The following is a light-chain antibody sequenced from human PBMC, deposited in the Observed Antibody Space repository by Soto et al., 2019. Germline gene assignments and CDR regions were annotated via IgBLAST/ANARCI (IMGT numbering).Light chain of an antibody. CDR2: SAS. CDR1: QSISSY. V-gene: IGKV1-39*01. Sequence: DIQMTQSPSSLSASVGDRVTITCRASQSISSYLSWYQQKPGKAPNLLIFSASSLQSGVPSRFSGTGSGTDFTLTISSLQPEDFATYYCQQSDSTPYTFGQGTKLEIK. J-gene: IGKJ2*01. CDR3: QQSDSTPYT.